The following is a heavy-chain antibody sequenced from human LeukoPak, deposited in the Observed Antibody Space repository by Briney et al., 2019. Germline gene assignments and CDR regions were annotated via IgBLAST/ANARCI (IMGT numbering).Heavy chain of an antibody. D-gene: IGHD3-16*01. CDR2: IYLSDSDT. J-gene: IGHJ3*02. Sequence: GESLKISCKGSGYSFTTYWIGWVRQMPEKGLEWMGIIYLSDSDTRYSPSFQGQVTISADKSISTAYLQCSSLKASDTAMYYCARGRGRQATDAFDIWGQGTMVTVSS. CDR3: ARGRGRQATDAFDI. V-gene: IGHV5-51*01. CDR1: GYSFTTYW.